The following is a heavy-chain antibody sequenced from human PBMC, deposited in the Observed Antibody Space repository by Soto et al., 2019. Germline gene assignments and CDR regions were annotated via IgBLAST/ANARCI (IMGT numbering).Heavy chain of an antibody. CDR2: IYYSGST. V-gene: IGHV4-39*01. D-gene: IGHD3-3*01. CDR1: GGSISSSSYY. Sequence: LSLTCTVSGGSISSSSYYWGWIRQPPGKGLEWIGSIYYSGSTYYNPSLKSRVTISVDTSKSQFSLKLSSVTAADTAGYYCARHDLSFFLGRSGYDYFVYLSEGILVTIFS. CDR3: ARHDLSFFLGRSGYDYFVY. J-gene: IGHJ4*02.